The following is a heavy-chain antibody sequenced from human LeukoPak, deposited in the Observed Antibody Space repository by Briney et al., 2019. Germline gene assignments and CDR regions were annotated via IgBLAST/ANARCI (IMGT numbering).Heavy chain of an antibody. Sequence: TSETLSLTCTVSGGSISTYYWSWLRQPPGKGLESIGNINYSGGTKYNPSLKSRVTISVDTSKNQFSLKLSSVTAADTALYYCAREYSSSAPPLYWGQGTLVTVSS. CDR3: AREYSSSAPPLY. D-gene: IGHD6-13*01. CDR2: INYSGGT. V-gene: IGHV4-59*01. J-gene: IGHJ4*02. CDR1: GGSISTYY.